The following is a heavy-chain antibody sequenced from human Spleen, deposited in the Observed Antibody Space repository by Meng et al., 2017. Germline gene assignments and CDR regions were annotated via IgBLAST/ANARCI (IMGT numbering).Heavy chain of an antibody. Sequence: QGQLVQPGAEVKKPGASVKVSCKASGYTFPDYWLHWVRRAPGQGLEWMGRIDPKSGDTQYAQRFQGRVTMTGDTSISTAYMELSGLRSDDTAMYYCARDEDISAAGKLFGDYWGQGTLVTVSS. CDR3: ARDEDISAAGKLFGDY. CDR2: IDPKSGDT. J-gene: IGHJ4*02. CDR1: GYTFPDYW. V-gene: IGHV1-2*06. D-gene: IGHD6-13*01.